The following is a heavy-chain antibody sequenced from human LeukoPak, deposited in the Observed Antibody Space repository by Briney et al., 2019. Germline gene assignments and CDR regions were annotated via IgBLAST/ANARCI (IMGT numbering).Heavy chain of an antibody. CDR3: ARDGYDYVWGSYRYPLEY. J-gene: IGHJ4*02. Sequence: GGSLRLSCAASGFTFSTYSMNWVRQAPGKGLEWVSYISSSGSTIYYADSVKGRFTISRDNAKNSLYLQMNSLRAEDTAVYYCARDGYDYVWGSYRYPLEYWGQGTLVTVSS. V-gene: IGHV3-48*04. CDR2: ISSSGSTI. CDR1: GFTFSTYS. D-gene: IGHD3-16*02.